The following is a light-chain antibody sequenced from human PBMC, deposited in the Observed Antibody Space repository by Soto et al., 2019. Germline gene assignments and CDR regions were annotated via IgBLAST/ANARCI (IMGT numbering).Light chain of an antibody. Sequence: LTQPASVSGSPGQPITISCTGTSGDIGSYNRVSWYQQHPGKAPKLIIYEVTDRPSGVSNRFSGSKSGNTASLTISGLQAEDEAEYYCSSYTNINTRACVFGTGTKVTVL. CDR2: EVT. CDR1: SGDIGSYNR. J-gene: IGLJ1*01. V-gene: IGLV2-14*01. CDR3: SSYTNINTRACV.